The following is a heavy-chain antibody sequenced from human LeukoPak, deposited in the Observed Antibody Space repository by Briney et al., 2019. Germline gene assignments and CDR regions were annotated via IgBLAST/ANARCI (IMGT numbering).Heavy chain of an antibody. CDR3: ARTLWDCSSTSCSRDEGYYYYYYMDV. D-gene: IGHD2-2*01. CDR2: FYYSGST. V-gene: IGHV4-30-4*08. J-gene: IGHJ6*03. Sequence: SETLSLTCTVSGGSISSADYYWSWIRQPPGKGLEWIGYFYYSGSTSSNPSLKSRVTISGDTSKNQFSLKLSSVTAADTAVYYCARTLWDCSSTSCSRDEGYYYYYYMDVWGKGTTVTVSS. CDR1: GGSISSADYY.